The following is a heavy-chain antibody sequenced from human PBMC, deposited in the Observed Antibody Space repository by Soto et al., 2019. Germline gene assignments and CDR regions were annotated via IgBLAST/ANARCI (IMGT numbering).Heavy chain of an antibody. CDR3: AGGGWRAGIVVRGRDTGFDF. V-gene: IGHV3-30-3*01. CDR1: GFTLSNYA. CDR2: ISFDGSQK. D-gene: IGHD3-10*01. J-gene: IGHJ4*02. Sequence: GGSLRLSCVASGFTLSNYAMHWVRQAPGKGLEWVALISFDGSQKSYADSVEGRFTISRDSSQNTLYLHMNSLRREDTAVFYGAGGGWRAGIVVRGRDTGFDFWGQGTLVTVSS.